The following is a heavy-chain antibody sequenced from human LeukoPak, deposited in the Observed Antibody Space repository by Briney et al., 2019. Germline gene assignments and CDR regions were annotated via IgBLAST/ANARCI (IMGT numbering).Heavy chain of an antibody. CDR3: ARDNILTGYTLPDWFDP. J-gene: IGHJ5*02. D-gene: IGHD3-9*01. V-gene: IGHV1-8*01. Sequence: GASVKVSCKASGYTFTSYDINWVRQATGQGLEWMGWMNPNSGNTGYAQKFQGRVTMTRNTSISTAYMELRSLRSDDTAVYYCARDNILTGYTLPDWFDPWGQGTLVTVSS. CDR2: MNPNSGNT. CDR1: GYTFTSYD.